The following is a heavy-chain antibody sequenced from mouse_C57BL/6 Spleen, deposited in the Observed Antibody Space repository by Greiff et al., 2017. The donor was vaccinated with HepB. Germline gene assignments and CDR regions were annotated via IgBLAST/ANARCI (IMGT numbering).Heavy chain of an antibody. CDR1: GFTFSSYA. CDR3: ARDLKGTAQAPHFAY. J-gene: IGHJ3*01. D-gene: IGHD3-2*02. Sequence: EVMLVESGGGLVKPGGSLKLSCAASGFTFSSYAMSWVRQTPEKRLEWVATISDGGSYTYYPDNVKGRFTISRDNAKNNLYLQMSHLKSEDTAMYYCARDLKGTAQAPHFAYWGQGTLVTVSA. CDR2: ISDGGSYT. V-gene: IGHV5-4*01.